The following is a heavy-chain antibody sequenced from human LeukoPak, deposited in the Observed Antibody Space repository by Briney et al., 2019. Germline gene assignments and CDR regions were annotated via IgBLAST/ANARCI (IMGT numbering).Heavy chain of an antibody. CDR2: INHSGST. J-gene: IGHJ4*02. Sequence: PSETLSLTCAVYGGSFRGYYWSWIRQPPGKGLEWIGEINHSGSTNYNPSLKSRVTISVDTSKNQFSLKLSSVTAADTAVYYCARGPRYSYGFFDYWGQGTLVTVSS. D-gene: IGHD5-18*01. CDR3: ARGPRYSYGFFDY. V-gene: IGHV4-34*01. CDR1: GGSFRGYY.